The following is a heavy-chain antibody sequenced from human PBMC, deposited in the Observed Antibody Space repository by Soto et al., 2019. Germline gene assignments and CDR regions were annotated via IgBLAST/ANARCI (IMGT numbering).Heavy chain of an antibody. Sequence: QVQLVESGGGVVQPGRSLRLSCAASGFTFSSYAMHWVRQAPGKGLEWVAVISYDGSNKYYADSVKGRFTISRDNSKNTLYLQMNCLRAEDTAVYYCARDGRASGGNWFDPWGQGTLVTVSS. V-gene: IGHV3-30-3*01. CDR2: ISYDGSNK. J-gene: IGHJ5*02. D-gene: IGHD1-26*01. CDR3: ARDGRASGGNWFDP. CDR1: GFTFSSYA.